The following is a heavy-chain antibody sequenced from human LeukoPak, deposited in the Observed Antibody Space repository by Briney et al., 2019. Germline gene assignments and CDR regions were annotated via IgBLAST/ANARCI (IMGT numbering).Heavy chain of an antibody. V-gene: IGHV1-2*02. CDR2: INPNSGGT. CDR3: ASLFREWELLNDY. D-gene: IGHD1-26*01. Sequence: ASVKVSCKASGYTFTGYYMHWVRQAPGRGLEWMGWINPNSGGTNYAQKFQGRVTMTRDTSISTAYMELSRLRSDDTAVYYCASLFREWELLNDYWGQGTLVTVSS. J-gene: IGHJ4*02. CDR1: GYTFTGYY.